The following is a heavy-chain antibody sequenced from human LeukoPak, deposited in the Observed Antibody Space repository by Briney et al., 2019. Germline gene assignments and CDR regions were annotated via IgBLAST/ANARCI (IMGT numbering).Heavy chain of an antibody. J-gene: IGHJ4*02. D-gene: IGHD2-15*01. CDR2: IHYSGST. V-gene: IGHV4-59*12. CDR3: AREFCSGGSCLPRR. Sequence: SETLSLTCTVSGGSISSYYWSWIRQPPGKGLEWIGYIHYSGSTNYNPSLKSRVTISVDTSKNQFSLKLSSVTAADTAVYYCAREFCSGGSCLPRRWGQGTLVTVSS. CDR1: GGSISSYY.